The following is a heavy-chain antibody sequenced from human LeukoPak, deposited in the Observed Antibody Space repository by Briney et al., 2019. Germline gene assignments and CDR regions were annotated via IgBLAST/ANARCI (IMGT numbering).Heavy chain of an antibody. Sequence: GGSLRLSCATSGFTLNSYAMSWVRQAPGKGLEWVSAISGGGDSTYYADSVKGRFTISRDNSKNTLHLQMNSLRAEDTAVYYCAKAMVRGVTITYSDYWGQGTLVTVSS. CDR2: ISGGGDST. J-gene: IGHJ4*02. CDR3: AKAMVRGVTITYSDY. V-gene: IGHV3-23*01. CDR1: GFTLNSYA. D-gene: IGHD3-10*01.